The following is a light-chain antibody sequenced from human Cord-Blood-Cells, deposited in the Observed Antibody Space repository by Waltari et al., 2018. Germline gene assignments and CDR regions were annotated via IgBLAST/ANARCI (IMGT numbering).Light chain of an antibody. V-gene: IGLV2-14*01. Sequence: QSALTQPAPLSGSPGQSITIPFTGPSSDVGVLTQSSWYQQHPGKAPKLMVYDVTKRPSGVSNRFSGSKSGNTASLTISGLQAEDEADYYCSSYTSSSTWVFGGGTKLTVL. CDR3: SSYTSSSTWV. CDR2: DVT. CDR1: SSDVGVLTQ. J-gene: IGLJ3*02.